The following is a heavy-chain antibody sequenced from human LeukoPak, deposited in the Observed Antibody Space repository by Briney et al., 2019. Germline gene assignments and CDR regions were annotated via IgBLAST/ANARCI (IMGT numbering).Heavy chain of an antibody. CDR3: ARGSPYLWDAFDI. V-gene: IGHV1-2*02. CDR2: INPNSGGT. J-gene: IGHJ3*02. D-gene: IGHD2-21*01. Sequence: GSVKVSCKASGYTFTGYYMHWVRQAPGQGLEWMGWINPNSGGTNYAQKFQGRVTMTRDTSISTAYMELSRLRSDDTAVYYCARGSPYLWDAFDIWGQGTMVTVSS. CDR1: GYTFTGYY.